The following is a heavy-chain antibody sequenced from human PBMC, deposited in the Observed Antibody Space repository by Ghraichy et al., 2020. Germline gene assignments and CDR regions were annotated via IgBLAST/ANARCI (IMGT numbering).Heavy chain of an antibody. Sequence: SETLYLTCTVSGDSTSIHYWSWIRQPPGKGLEWIAYINHSGSAHFNPSFESRGTMSIDTSRNHFSLKLSSVTAAYTAVYYCARPLYASGTIDPTTFAFWGQGAKVTVSS. D-gene: IGHD3-10*01. CDR3: ARPLYASGTIDPTTFAF. J-gene: IGHJ4*02. V-gene: IGHV4-59*11. CDR2: INHSGSA. CDR1: GDSTSIHY.